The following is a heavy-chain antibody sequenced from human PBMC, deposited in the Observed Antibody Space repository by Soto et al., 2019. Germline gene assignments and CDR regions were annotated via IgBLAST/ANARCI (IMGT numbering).Heavy chain of an antibody. CDR3: AHSGRAAATYIFDI. CDR1: GFSLSTSGVG. V-gene: IGHV2-5*02. CDR2: IYWDDDM. J-gene: IGHJ3*02. Sequence: QITLKETGPTLVKPTQTITLTCTFSGFSLSTSGVGVGWIRQPPGKALEWLAVIYWDDDMRYSPSLKSRLTITKDPSRNQVVLTMTNRDPVDTAKYYWAHSGRAAATYIFDIWGQGTMVTVSS. D-gene: IGHD6-25*01.